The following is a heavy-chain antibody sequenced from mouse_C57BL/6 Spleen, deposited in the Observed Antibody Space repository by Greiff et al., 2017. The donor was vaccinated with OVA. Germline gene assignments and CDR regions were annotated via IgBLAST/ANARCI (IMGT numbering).Heavy chain of an antibody. J-gene: IGHJ1*03. CDR1: GFNIKDYY. CDR3: TTYGNHWYFDV. CDR2: IDPEDGDT. Sequence: EVQLQESGAELVRPGASVKLSCTASGFNIKDYYMHWVKQRPEQGLEWIGRIDPEDGDTEYAPKFQGKATMTADTSSNTAYLQLSSLTSEESSVYYCTTYGNHWYFDVWGTGTTVTVSS. V-gene: IGHV14-1*01. D-gene: IGHD2-1*01.